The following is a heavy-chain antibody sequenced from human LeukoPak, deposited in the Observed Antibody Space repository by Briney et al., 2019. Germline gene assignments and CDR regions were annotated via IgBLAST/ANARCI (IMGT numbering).Heavy chain of an antibody. V-gene: IGHV3-33*01. CDR1: GFTFSSYG. CDR2: IRYNGSKK. D-gene: IGHD1-1*01. Sequence: PGRSLRLSCAASGFTFSSYGMHWVRQAPGKGLEWVALIRYNGSKKDYADSVEGRFTISRDNSKNTLYLQMNSLRAEDTAMYYCVRTGDTERFDCWGQGTLVTVSS. J-gene: IGHJ4*02. CDR3: VRTGDTERFDC.